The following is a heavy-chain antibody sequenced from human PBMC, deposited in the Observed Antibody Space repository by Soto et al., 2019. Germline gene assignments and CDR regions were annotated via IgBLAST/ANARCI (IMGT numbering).Heavy chain of an antibody. D-gene: IGHD2-2*01. Sequence: GGSLRLSCAASGFTFSSLAMKWVRQAPGKGLEWVSLIGESGTPTYYADSVKGRFTISRDNSGNTLFLEMYSLRAEDTAVYYCARYIPGVRYYGMDVWGQGTTVTVSS. CDR3: ARYIPGVRYYGMDV. V-gene: IGHV3-23*01. CDR2: IGESGTPT. J-gene: IGHJ6*02. CDR1: GFTFSSLA.